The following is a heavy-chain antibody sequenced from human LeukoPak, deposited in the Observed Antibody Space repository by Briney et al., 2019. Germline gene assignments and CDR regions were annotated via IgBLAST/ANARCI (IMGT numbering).Heavy chain of an antibody. D-gene: IGHD6-19*01. CDR3: AKDLGSGWYFDY. Sequence: GGSLRLSCAASGFTFDDYGMSWVRQAPGKGLEWVSGINWNGGSTGYADSVKGRFTISRDNAKNSLYLQMNSLRAEDTALYYCAKDLGSGWYFDYWGQGTLVTVSS. CDR2: INWNGGST. J-gene: IGHJ4*02. V-gene: IGHV3-20*04. CDR1: GFTFDDYG.